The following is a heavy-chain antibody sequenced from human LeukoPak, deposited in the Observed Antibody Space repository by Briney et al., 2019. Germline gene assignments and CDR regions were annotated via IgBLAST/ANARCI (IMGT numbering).Heavy chain of an antibody. Sequence: SETLSLTFTVSGYSISSGYYWGWIRQTPGKGLEWIGYIYHGGRTDYNPSLKSRVTISVDTSKNQFSLKLSSVTAADTAVYYCARGVADSSGYYSDDYWGQGTLVTVSS. D-gene: IGHD3-22*01. J-gene: IGHJ4*02. CDR1: GYSISSGYY. CDR2: IYHGGRT. V-gene: IGHV4-38-2*02. CDR3: ARGVADSSGYYSDDY.